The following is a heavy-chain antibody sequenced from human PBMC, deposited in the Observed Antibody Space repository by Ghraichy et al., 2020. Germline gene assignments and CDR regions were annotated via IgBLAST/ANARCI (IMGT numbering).Heavy chain of an antibody. J-gene: IGHJ4*02. D-gene: IGHD3-22*01. CDR2: IKTSNGDQ. V-gene: IGHV1-18*01. CDR1: GYTFTNQV. Sequence: ASVKVSCKACGYTFTNQVLNWVRQAPRQGVEGKGWIKTSNGDQNYAQKLQGRVTMTTDTSTNTAYMELRSLGSDDTAVYYCARGSYCEPLCDYWGQGTLVTVSS. CDR3: ARGSYCEPLCDY.